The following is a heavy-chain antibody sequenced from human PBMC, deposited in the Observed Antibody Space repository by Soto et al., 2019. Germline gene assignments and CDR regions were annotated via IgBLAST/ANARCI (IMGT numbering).Heavy chain of an antibody. CDR1: GFSFRDHS. V-gene: IGHV3-48*02. D-gene: IGHD3-10*01. J-gene: IGHJ4*03. CDR2: ISSSSENI. CDR3: ARLPKGSGGSG. Sequence: QPGGSLRLSCVGSGFSFRDHSMNWVRQPPGKGLQWISYISSSSENIYYADSVKGRFTVSRDNAKNTLFLQKNSLRDHDSAICYCARLPKGSGGSGWGRGCLVTVSS.